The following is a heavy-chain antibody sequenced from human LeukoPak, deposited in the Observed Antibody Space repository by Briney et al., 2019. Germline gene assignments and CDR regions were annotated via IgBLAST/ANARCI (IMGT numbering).Heavy chain of an antibody. Sequence: PGGSLRLSCAASGFTFSSYWMSWVRQAPGKGLEWVANIKQEGSEKYYVDSVKGRFTISRDNAKNSLYLQMNSLRAEDTAVYYCARVTGVPAAIRGGFDYWGQGTLVTVSS. D-gene: IGHD2-2*02. J-gene: IGHJ4*02. CDR3: ARVTGVPAAIRGGFDY. CDR1: GFTFSSYW. V-gene: IGHV3-7*01. CDR2: IKQEGSEK.